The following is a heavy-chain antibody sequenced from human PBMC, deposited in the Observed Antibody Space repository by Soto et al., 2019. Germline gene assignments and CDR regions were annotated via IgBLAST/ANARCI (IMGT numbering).Heavy chain of an antibody. CDR1: GGSISSGGYY. V-gene: IGHV4-31*03. D-gene: IGHD2-2*01. CDR2: IYYSGST. CDR3: ARDRVTHCSSTSCYPGPFDY. J-gene: IGHJ4*02. Sequence: SETLSLTCTVSGGSISSGGYYWSWIRQHPWKGLEWIGYIYYSGSTYYNPSLKSRVTISVDTSKNQFSLKLSSVTAADTAVYYCARDRVTHCSSTSCYPGPFDYWGQGXLVTVYS.